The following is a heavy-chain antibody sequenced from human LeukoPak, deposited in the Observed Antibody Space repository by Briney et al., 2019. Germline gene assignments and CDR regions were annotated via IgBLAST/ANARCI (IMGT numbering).Heavy chain of an antibody. Sequence: SETLSLTCTVSGGSISSYYWSWIRQPPGKGLEWIGYIYYSGSTNYNPSLKSRVTISVDTSKNRFSLKLSSVTAADTAVYYCARVDRDGYNYNWFDPWGQGTLVTVSS. CDR3: ARVDRDGYNYNWFDP. V-gene: IGHV4-59*01. J-gene: IGHJ5*02. D-gene: IGHD5-24*01. CDR2: IYYSGST. CDR1: GGSISSYY.